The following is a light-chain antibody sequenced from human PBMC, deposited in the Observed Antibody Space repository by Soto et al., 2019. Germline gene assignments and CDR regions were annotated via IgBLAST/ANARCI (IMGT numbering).Light chain of an antibody. J-gene: IGKJ5*01. Sequence: EIVLTQSPATLSLSPGERATLSCRASQGISNYVAWYQQRPGQAPRLLIDNASHRATGIPAKFSGSGSGTDFTLSISTLEPDDFAVYYCQHLKTFGQGTRLE. CDR1: QGISNY. CDR2: NAS. V-gene: IGKV3-11*01. CDR3: QHLKT.